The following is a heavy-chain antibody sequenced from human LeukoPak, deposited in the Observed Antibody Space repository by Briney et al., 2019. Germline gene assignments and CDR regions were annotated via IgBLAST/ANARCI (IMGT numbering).Heavy chain of an antibody. CDR1: GGSLSSSSYY. Sequence: LSLTCTVSGGSLSSSSYYWGWIRQAPAKGLEWVSYISSGGSTIYYADSVKGRFTISRDNAKNSLYLQMNSLRAEDTAVYYCARDIYYYDSSGYYFPGGSDYWGQGTLVTVSS. D-gene: IGHD3-22*01. CDR2: ISSGGSTI. CDR3: ARDIYYYDSSGYYFPGGSDY. J-gene: IGHJ4*02. V-gene: IGHV3-11*04.